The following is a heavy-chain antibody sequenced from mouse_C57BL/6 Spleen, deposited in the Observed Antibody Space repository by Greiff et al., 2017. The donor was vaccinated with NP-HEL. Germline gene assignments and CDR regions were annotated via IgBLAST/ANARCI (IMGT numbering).Heavy chain of an antibody. D-gene: IGHD3-1*01. J-gene: IGHJ4*01. Sequence: VQLQQSGAELVRPGASVKMSCKASGYTFTSYTMHWVKQRPGQGLEWIGYINPSSGYTKYNQKFKDKATLTADKSSSTAFMQLSSLTSEDSAVYYCARSQAQAMDYWGQGTSVTVSS. CDR2: INPSSGYT. CDR1: GYTFTSYT. V-gene: IGHV1-4*01. CDR3: ARSQAQAMDY.